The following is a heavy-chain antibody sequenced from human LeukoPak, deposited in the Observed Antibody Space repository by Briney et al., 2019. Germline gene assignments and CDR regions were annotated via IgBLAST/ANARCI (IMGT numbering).Heavy chain of an antibody. J-gene: IGHJ6*02. CDR3: ASTTRGHSSGWYYYYYGMDV. D-gene: IGHD6-19*01. CDR2: ISSSSSYI. V-gene: IGHV3-21*04. CDR1: GFTFSSYS. Sequence: GGSLRLSCAASGFTFSSYSMNWVRQAPGKGLEWVSSISSSSSYIYYADSVKGRFTISRDNAKNSLYLQMNSLRAEDTAVYYCASTTRGHSSGWYYYYYGMDVWGQGTTVTVSS.